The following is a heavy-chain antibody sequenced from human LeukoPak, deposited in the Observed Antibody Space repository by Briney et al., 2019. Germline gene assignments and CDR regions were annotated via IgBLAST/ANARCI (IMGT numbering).Heavy chain of an antibody. CDR2: ISYDGSNK. CDR3: ASGSGSYEFEH. CDR1: GFTFSSYA. V-gene: IGHV3-30*04. D-gene: IGHD3-10*01. J-gene: IGHJ4*02. Sequence: GGSLRLSCAASGFTFSSYAMHWVRQAPGKGLEWVAVISYDGSNKYYADSVKGRFTISRDNSKNTLYLQMNSLRAEDTAVYYCASGSGSYEFEHWGRGTVVTVSS.